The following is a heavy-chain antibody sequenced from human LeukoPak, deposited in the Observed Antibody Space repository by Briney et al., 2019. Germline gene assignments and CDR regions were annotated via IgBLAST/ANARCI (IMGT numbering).Heavy chain of an antibody. CDR1: GGSFSGYY. J-gene: IGHJ6*04. V-gene: IGHV4-34*01. D-gene: IGHD3-10*02. CDR3: ASPLGYYGRG. CDR2: INHSGST. Sequence: SETLSLTCAVYGGSFSGYYWSWIRQPPGKGLEWIGEINHSGSTNYNPSLKSRVTITVDTSKNQFSLKLSSVTAADTAVYYCASPLGYYGRGWGKGTTVTVSS.